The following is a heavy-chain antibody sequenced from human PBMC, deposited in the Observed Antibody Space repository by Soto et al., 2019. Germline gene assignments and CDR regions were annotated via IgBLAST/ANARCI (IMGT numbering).Heavy chain of an antibody. Sequence: KSSETLSLTCTVYGDSITNNHWWTWVRRSPGKGPEMIGEIYHTGHANYNPSLNSRVAIPVDKSKNQFSLTLNSVTAADTAVYYCASKLGPYYYGLDVWGQGTTVTVSS. V-gene: IGHV4-4*02. CDR2: IYHTGHA. CDR3: ASKLGPYYYGLDV. D-gene: IGHD3-16*01. CDR1: GDSITNNHW. J-gene: IGHJ6*02.